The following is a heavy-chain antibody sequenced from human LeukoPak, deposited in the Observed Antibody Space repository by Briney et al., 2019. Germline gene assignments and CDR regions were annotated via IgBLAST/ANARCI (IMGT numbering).Heavy chain of an antibody. Sequence: GGSLRLSCAASGFTFNSYAMHWVRQAPGKGLEWVAVISFDGRNKYYADSVKGRFTISRDSSKNTLYLQMSSLRAEDTAVYYCVKGGVNYWGQGTLVTVSS. J-gene: IGHJ4*02. CDR2: ISFDGRNK. CDR1: GFTFNSYA. V-gene: IGHV3-30*14. CDR3: VKGGVNY. D-gene: IGHD3-3*01.